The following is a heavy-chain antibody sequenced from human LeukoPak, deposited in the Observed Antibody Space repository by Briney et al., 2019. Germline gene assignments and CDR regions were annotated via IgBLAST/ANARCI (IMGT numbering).Heavy chain of an antibody. CDR3: ARDPRYFSSDAEYFQH. J-gene: IGHJ1*01. Sequence: ASVKVSCKASGYTFTGYYMHWVRQAPGQGLEWMGWINPNSGGTNYAQKFQGRVTMTRDTSIGTAYMELSRLRSDDTAVYYCARDPRYFSSDAEYFQHWGQGTLVTVSS. V-gene: IGHV1-2*02. CDR2: INPNSGGT. D-gene: IGHD3-9*01. CDR1: GYTFTGYY.